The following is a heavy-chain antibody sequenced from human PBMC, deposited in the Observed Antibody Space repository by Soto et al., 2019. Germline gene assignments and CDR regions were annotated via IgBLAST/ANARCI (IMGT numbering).Heavy chain of an antibody. V-gene: IGHV5-51*01. CDR2: IYPGDSDT. Sequence: GESLKISCKGSGYSFTSYWIGWVRQMPGKGLEWMGIIYPGDSDTRYSPSFQGQVTISADKSISTAYLQWSSLKASDTAMYYCARLQVVGPYYYYYMDVWGKGTTVTVSS. J-gene: IGHJ6*03. CDR1: GYSFTSYW. D-gene: IGHD1-26*01. CDR3: ARLQVVGPYYYYYMDV.